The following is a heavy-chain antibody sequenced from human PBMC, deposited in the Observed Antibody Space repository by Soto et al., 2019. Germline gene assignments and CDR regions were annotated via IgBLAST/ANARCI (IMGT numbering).Heavy chain of an antibody. D-gene: IGHD2-8*01. J-gene: IGHJ6*02. V-gene: IGHV3-23*01. CDR2: ISGSGGST. CDR3: ARSNQFVLMVYAGGLYYGMDV. Sequence: GGSLRLSCAASGFTLSSYAMSWVRQAPGKGLEWVSAISGSGGSTYYADSVKGRFTISRDNSKNTLYLQMNGLRAEDTAVYYCARSNQFVLMVYAGGLYYGMDVWGQGTTVTVSS. CDR1: GFTLSSYA.